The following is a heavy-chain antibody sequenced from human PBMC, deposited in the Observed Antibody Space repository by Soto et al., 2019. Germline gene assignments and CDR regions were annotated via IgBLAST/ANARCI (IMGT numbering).Heavy chain of an antibody. CDR1: GFTSNSYW. CDR3: AGGWRSALDF. CDR2: VKQDGSEK. J-gene: IGHJ3*01. Sequence: EVQLAESGGGLVQPGESLRLSCAASGFTSNSYWMHWVRQAPGKGLEWVANVKQDGSEKNYVDSVKGRFTVSRDNAKTSLYLQMNSLRAEDTAVYYCAGGWRSALDFWGQGTVVTVSS. V-gene: IGHV3-7*01. D-gene: IGHD3-3*01.